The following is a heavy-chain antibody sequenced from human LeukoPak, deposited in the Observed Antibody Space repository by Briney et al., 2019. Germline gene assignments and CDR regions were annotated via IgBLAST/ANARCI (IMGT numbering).Heavy chain of an antibody. CDR2: ISGSGGST. V-gene: IGHV3-23*01. J-gene: IGHJ4*02. CDR1: GFTFSSYA. Sequence: GGSLRLSCAASGFTFSSYAMSWVRQAPGKGLGWVSAISGSGGSTYYADSVKGRFTISRDNSKTTLNLQMNSLRAEDTAVYYCAKDPTYYYDSSGYIDYWGQGTLVTVSS. CDR3: AKDPTYYYDSSGYIDY. D-gene: IGHD3-22*01.